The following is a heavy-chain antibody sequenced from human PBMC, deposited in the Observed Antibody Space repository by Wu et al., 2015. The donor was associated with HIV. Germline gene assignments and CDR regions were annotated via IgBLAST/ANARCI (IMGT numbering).Heavy chain of an antibody. CDR3: AREGHCSTTSCHFDF. J-gene: IGHJ4*02. CDR2: YNPNTGGA. Sequence: QVQLVQSGAEVKKPGASVKVSCKASGYTFTDFYIHWVRQAPGQRLEWVGWYNPNTGGAHSGLDFQGRVHHVPGTRPSVQSTWNCPGLASDDTAIYYCAREGHCSTTSCHFDFWGQGALVTVSS. D-gene: IGHD2-2*01. V-gene: IGHV1-2*02. CDR1: GYTFTDFY.